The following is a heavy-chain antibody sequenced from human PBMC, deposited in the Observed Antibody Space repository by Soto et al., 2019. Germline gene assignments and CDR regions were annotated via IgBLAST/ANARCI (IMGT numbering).Heavy chain of an antibody. D-gene: IGHD3-3*01. V-gene: IGHV4-4*07. CDR1: GGSISNYF. CDR2: IDNSGST. Sequence: SETLSLTCTVSGGSISNYFCNWIRQPAGKGLEWIGRIDNSGSTNYNPSLKSRITMSADTSRNQFSLKLNSVTAADTAVYYCARGGQDFWSGPFDYWGQGALVTGS. J-gene: IGHJ4*02. CDR3: ARGGQDFWSGPFDY.